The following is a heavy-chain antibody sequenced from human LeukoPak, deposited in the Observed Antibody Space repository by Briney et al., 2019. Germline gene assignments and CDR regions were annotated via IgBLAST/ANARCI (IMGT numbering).Heavy chain of an antibody. J-gene: IGHJ4*02. V-gene: IGHV4-34*01. D-gene: IGHD4-17*01. Sequence: SETLSLTCAVYGGSFSGYYWSWIRQSPGKGLEWIGEINHSGSTNYNPSLKSRVTISVDTSKNQFSLKLSSVTAADTAVYYCARGETTVDYWGQGTLVTVSS. CDR1: GGSFSGYY. CDR3: ARGETTVDY. CDR2: INHSGST.